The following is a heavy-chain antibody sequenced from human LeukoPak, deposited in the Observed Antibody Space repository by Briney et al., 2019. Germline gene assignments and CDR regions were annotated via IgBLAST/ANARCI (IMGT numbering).Heavy chain of an antibody. V-gene: IGHV3-23*01. D-gene: IGHD5-24*01. Sequence: PGGPLRLLCAASGFPFSSYAMSWVRQSPGKGLEWVSAISGSGGSTYYADSVKGRFTISRDNSKNTLYLKMNSLRAEDAAVYYCAKDPNGSADYWGQGTLVTVSS. J-gene: IGHJ4*02. CDR2: ISGSGGST. CDR1: GFPFSSYA. CDR3: AKDPNGSADY.